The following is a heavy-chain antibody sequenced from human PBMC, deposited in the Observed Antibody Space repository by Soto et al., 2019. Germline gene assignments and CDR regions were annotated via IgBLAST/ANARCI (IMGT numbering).Heavy chain of an antibody. CDR3: AKVGVVVIADLNYMDV. D-gene: IGHD2-21*01. V-gene: IGHV3-23*01. CDR2: ISGSGYST. Sequence: TGGSLRLSCAASGFTFSSYAMTWVRQAPGKGLEWVSGISGSGYSTHYADSVKGRFTISRDNSKNALYLQMNSLRAEDTAVYFCAKVGVVVIADLNYMDVWGKGTTVTVSS. CDR1: GFTFSSYA. J-gene: IGHJ6*03.